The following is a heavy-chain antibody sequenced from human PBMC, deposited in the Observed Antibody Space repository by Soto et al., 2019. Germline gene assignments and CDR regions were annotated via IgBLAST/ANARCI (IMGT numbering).Heavy chain of an antibody. J-gene: IGHJ4*02. CDR1: GFSLNTSGMC. V-gene: IGHV2-70*01. D-gene: IGHD5-18*01. CDR3: ARMGVDTAMVTYYFDY. Sequence: GCGRTRGSPTPTLPLTCTFSGFSLNTSGMCVSWISKTKGKALEWLALIDWDDDKYYSTSLKTRLTISKDTSKNQVVLTMTNMDPVDTATYYCARMGVDTAMVTYYFDYWGQGTMVTVSS. CDR2: IDWDDDK.